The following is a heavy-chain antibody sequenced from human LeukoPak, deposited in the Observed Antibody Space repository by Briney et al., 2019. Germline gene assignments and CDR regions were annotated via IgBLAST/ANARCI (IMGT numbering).Heavy chain of an antibody. V-gene: IGHV3-53*01. CDR3: ARVGYTXGWYRN. J-gene: IGHJ1*01. CDR1: GFTVSSNY. D-gene: IGHD6-19*01. Sequence: GGSLRLSCAASGFTVSSNYMSWVRQAPGKGLEWVSVIYGGGSTYYADSVKGRFTISRDNSKNTLYLQMNSLRAEDTAVYYCARVGYTXGWYRNWGQGXLXTVSS. CDR2: IYGGGST.